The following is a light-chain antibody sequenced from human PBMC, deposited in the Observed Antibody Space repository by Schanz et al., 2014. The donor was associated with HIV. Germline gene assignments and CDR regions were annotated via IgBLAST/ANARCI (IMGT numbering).Light chain of an antibody. CDR2: DVS. CDR1: SSDVGGYNY. J-gene: IGLJ2*01. CDR3: CSYTGSGTLV. V-gene: IGLV2-14*03. Sequence: QSALTQPASVSGSPGQSITISCTGTSSDVGGYNYPSWYQQHPGKAPKLIIYDVSNRPSGVSNRFSGSKSGNTASLTISGLQAEDEADYYCCSYTGSGTLVFGGGTKLTVL.